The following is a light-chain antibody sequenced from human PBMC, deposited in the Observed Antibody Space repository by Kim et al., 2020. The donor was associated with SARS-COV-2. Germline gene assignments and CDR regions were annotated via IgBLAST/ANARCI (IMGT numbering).Light chain of an antibody. Sequence: NAVTQSFTRSSCPITNNSVQWYKLRPGSFPKTVIFEDIRSPSGISVRFSGSIDSSSISASLTISGLKTEDEADFYSQSYDVTSVIFGGGTQLTVL. CDR2: EDI. J-gene: IGLJ7*01. V-gene: IGLV6-57*01. CDR3: QSYDVTSVI. CDR1: SCPITNNS.